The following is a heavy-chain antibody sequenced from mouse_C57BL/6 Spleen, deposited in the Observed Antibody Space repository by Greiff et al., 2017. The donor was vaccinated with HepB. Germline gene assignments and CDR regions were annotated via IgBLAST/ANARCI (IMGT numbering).Heavy chain of an antibody. V-gene: IGHV5-16*01. CDR2: INYDGSST. D-gene: IGHD4-1*01. J-gene: IGHJ2*01. CDR1: GFTFSDYY. CDR3: ARSWDENYFDY. Sequence: EVKVVESEGGLVQPGSSMKLSCTASGFTFSDYYTAWVRQVPEKGLEWVANINYDGSSTYYLDSLKSRFIISRDNAKNILYLQMSSLKSEDTATYYCARSWDENYFDYWGQGTTLTVSS.